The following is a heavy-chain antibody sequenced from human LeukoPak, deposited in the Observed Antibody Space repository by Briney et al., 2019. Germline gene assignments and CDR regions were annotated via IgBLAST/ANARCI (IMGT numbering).Heavy chain of an antibody. V-gene: IGHV3-48*04. CDR1: GFTFSSYS. J-gene: IGHJ4*02. Sequence: GSLRLSCAASGFTFSSYSMNWVRQAPGKGLEWVSYISSSSSSMYYADSVKGRFTISRDNAKNSLYLQMNSLRAEDTAVYHCARARGNYYLFFDSWGQGTLVTVSS. CDR2: ISSSSSSM. CDR3: ARARGNYYLFFDS. D-gene: IGHD1-26*01.